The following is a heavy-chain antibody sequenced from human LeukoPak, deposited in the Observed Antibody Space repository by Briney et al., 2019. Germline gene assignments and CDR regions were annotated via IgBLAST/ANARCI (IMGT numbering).Heavy chain of an antibody. V-gene: IGHV3-49*04. CDR3: WVCYYDSSGYCDY. Sequence: GGSLRLSCTASGFTLGDYAMSWVRQAPGKGLEWVGFIRSKAYGGTTEYAASVKGRFTISRDDSKSIAYLQMNSLKTEDTAVYYCWVCYYDSSGYCDYWGQGTLVTVSS. J-gene: IGHJ4*02. CDR2: IRSKAYGGTT. D-gene: IGHD3-22*01. CDR1: GFTLGDYA.